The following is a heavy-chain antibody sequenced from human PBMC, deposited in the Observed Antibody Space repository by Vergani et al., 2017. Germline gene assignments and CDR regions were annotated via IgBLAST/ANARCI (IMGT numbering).Heavy chain of an antibody. Sequence: QVQLQQWGAGLLKPSETLSLTCAVYGGSFSGCYWSWIRQPPGKGLEWIGEINHSGSTNYNPSLKSRVTISVDTSKNQFSLKLSSVTAADTAVYYCARGPYSSGWTYFDYWGQGTLVTVSS. CDR2: INHSGST. CDR1: GGSFSGCY. D-gene: IGHD6-19*01. CDR3: ARGPYSSGWTYFDY. V-gene: IGHV4-34*01. J-gene: IGHJ4*02.